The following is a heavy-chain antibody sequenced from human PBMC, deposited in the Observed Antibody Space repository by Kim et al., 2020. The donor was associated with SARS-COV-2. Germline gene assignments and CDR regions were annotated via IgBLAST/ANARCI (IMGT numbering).Heavy chain of an antibody. D-gene: IGHD1-26*01. V-gene: IGHV5-51*01. J-gene: IGHJ4*02. CDR3: ARHGTGDFRSIDY. CDR2: IYCGDSDT. CDR1: GYSFTNYW. Sequence: GESLKISCKGSGYSFTNYWIGWVRQMPGKGLEWMGIIYCGDSDTRYSPSFQGQVTVSADKSFSTAYLQWNSLKASDTAMYYCARHGTGDFRSIDYWGQGNLVTVSS.